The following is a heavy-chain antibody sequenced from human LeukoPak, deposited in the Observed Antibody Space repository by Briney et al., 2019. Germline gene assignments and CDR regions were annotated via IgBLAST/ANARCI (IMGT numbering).Heavy chain of an antibody. J-gene: IGHJ4*02. V-gene: IGHV3-7*01. D-gene: IGHD1-20*01. CDR1: GFIFSRYW. CDR2: IKGDGHEK. Sequence: GGSLSLSCAASGFIFSRYWMNWVRQAPGKGLEWVANIKGDGHEKNYVDSVKGRFSISRDNARKSLYLQMDSLRADDTAVYYCAKEGAYPRITYVSWGEGALVTVSS. CDR3: AKEGAYPRITYVS.